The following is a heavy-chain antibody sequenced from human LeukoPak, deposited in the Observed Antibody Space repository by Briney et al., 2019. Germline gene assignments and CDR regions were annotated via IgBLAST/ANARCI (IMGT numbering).Heavy chain of an antibody. CDR1: GFTFSSYS. V-gene: IGHV3-21*01. CDR2: ISSSSYI. CDR3: ARDAHYDSSGYPY. D-gene: IGHD3-22*01. Sequence: GGSLRLSCAASGFTFSSYSMNWVRQAPGKGLEWVSSISSSSYIYYADSVKGRFTISRDNAKNSLYLQMNSLRAEDTAVYYCARDAHYDSSGYPYWGQGTLVTVSS. J-gene: IGHJ4*02.